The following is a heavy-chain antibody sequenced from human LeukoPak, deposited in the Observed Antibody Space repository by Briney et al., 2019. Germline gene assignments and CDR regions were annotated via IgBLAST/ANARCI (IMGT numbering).Heavy chain of an antibody. CDR1: GGSISSSSYY. CDR3: ARHSTTGNLFFGFQVMEGPDH. J-gene: IGHJ5*02. V-gene: IGHV4-39*01. CDR2: MYYSGRT. D-gene: IGHD1-1*01. Sequence: PSGTLSLTCTVSGGSISSSSYYWGWIRQPPGKGLEWIGSMYYSGRTHYNPSVKSRITISVDTSKNQFSLKLSSVTAADTAVYYCARHSTTGNLFFGFQVMEGPDHWGQGILVTVSS.